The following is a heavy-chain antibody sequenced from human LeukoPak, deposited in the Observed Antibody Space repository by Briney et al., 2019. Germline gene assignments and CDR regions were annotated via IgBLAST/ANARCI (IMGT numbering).Heavy chain of an antibody. CDR1: GYTFTSYY. V-gene: IGHV1-46*01. J-gene: IGHJ4*02. CDR2: INPSGGTT. CDR3: ARRRPISLGELWTYYFDY. D-gene: IGHD3-10*01. Sequence: EASVKVSCKASGYTFTSYYMHWVRQAPGQGLEWMGIINPSGGTTNYAQKFQGRVTMTRDTSTSTVYMELSSLRSEDTAVYYCARRRPISLGELWTYYFDYWGQGTLVTVSS.